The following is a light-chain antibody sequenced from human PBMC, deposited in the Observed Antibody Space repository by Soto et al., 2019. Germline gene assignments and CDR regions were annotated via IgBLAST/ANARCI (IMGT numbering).Light chain of an antibody. Sequence: QSVLTQPASVSGSPGQSITISCTGTSSDVGGYNYVSWYQQHPGKAPKLMIYEVSNRPSGVSHRFSGSKSGNTASLTISGLQAEDEADYYCSSYTRSTTLEVFGGGTKVTVL. V-gene: IGLV2-14*01. J-gene: IGLJ2*01. CDR1: SSDVGGYNY. CDR3: SSYTRSTTLEV. CDR2: EVS.